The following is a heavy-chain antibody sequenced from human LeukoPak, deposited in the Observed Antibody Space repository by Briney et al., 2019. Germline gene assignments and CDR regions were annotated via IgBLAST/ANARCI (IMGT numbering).Heavy chain of an antibody. CDR3: VKNGVYTSGWYGGYFDY. D-gene: IGHD6-19*01. CDR2: INTDGRST. J-gene: IGHJ4*02. Sequence: QPGGSLRLSCAASGFTFSSYWMHWVRQVPGKGLVWVSGINTDGRSTSYADSVKGRFTISRDNSKNTLYLQMSSLRSEDTAVYYCVKNGVYTSGWYGGYFDYWGQGTLVTVSS. CDR1: GFTFSSYW. V-gene: IGHV3-74*01.